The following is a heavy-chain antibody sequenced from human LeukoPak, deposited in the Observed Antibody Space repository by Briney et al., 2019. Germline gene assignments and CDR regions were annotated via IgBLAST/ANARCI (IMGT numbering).Heavy chain of an antibody. J-gene: IGHJ1*01. CDR3: AKDLGLSDSSVLGRDFQH. D-gene: IGHD3-22*01. CDR1: GFTFSSYV. CDR2: ISYDGSNK. Sequence: PGRSLRLSCAASGFTFSSYVMHWVRQAPGKGLEWVAVISYDGSNKYYADSVKGRFTISRDNSKNTLYLQMNSLRAEDTAVYYCAKDLGLSDSSVLGRDFQHWGQGTLVTVPS. V-gene: IGHV3-30*18.